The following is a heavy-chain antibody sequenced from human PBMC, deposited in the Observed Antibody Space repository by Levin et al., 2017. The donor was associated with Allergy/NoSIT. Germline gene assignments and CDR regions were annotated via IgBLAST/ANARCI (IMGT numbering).Heavy chain of an antibody. J-gene: IGHJ6*02. CDR1: GFTFSDHF. Sequence: SGGSLRLSCVGSGFTFSDHFVDWVRQAPGKGLEWLGRITDKGKSYTAKYAASVEGRFTISRDDSKNSVFLQMNSLKTEDTAVYYCADLGHSYGLDVWGQGTTVTVSS. CDR2: ITDKGKSYTA. CDR3: ADLGHSYGLDV. D-gene: IGHD3-16*01. V-gene: IGHV3-72*01.